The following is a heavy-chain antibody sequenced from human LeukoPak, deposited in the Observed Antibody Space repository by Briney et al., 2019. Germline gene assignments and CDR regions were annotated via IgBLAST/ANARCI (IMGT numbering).Heavy chain of an antibody. J-gene: IGHJ3*02. CDR1: GYTFTSYG. V-gene: IGHV1-18*01. D-gene: IGHD3-3*01. Sequence: GASAKVSCKASGYTFTSYGISWVRQAPGQGLEWMGWISAYNGNTNYAQKLQGRFTMTTDTSTSTAYMELRSLRSDDTAVYYCARVGYDFWSGSLFDAFDIWGQGTMVTVSS. CDR2: ISAYNGNT. CDR3: ARVGYDFWSGSLFDAFDI.